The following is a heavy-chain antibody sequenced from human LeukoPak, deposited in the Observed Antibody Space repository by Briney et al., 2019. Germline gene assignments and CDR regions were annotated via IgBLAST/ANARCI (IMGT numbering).Heavy chain of an antibody. CDR2: FDPEDGET. J-gene: IGHJ4*02. CDR1: GNTLTELS. D-gene: IGHD1-26*01. Sequence: ASVKVSCKVSGNTLTELSMHWVRQAPGKGLEWMGGFDPEDGETIYAQKFQGRVTITEDTSTDTAYMELSSLRSEDTAVYYCATDHLYSGSYYVDYWGQGTLVTVSS. CDR3: ATDHLYSGSYYVDY. V-gene: IGHV1-24*01.